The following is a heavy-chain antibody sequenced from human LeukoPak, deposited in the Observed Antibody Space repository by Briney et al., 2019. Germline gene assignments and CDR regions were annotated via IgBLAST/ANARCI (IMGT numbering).Heavy chain of an antibody. J-gene: IGHJ3*02. CDR3: ARAGKWFGESSDDAFDI. CDR1: GYSISSGYY. Sequence: PSETLSLTCAVSGYSISSGYYWGWIRQPPGKGLEWIGSIYHSGSTYYNPSLKSRVTISVDTSKNQFSLKLSSVTAADTAVYYCARAGKWFGESSDDAFDIWGQGTMVTVSS. D-gene: IGHD3-10*01. CDR2: IYHSGST. V-gene: IGHV4-38-2*01.